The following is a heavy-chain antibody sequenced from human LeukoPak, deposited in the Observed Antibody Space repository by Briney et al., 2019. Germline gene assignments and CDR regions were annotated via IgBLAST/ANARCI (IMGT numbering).Heavy chain of an antibody. J-gene: IGHJ6*02. Sequence: ASVKVSCKASGYTFTGYYMHWVRQAPGQGLEWMGWINPNSGGTNYAQKFQGRVTMTRDTSISTAYMELSRLRSDDTAVYYCARSRGYSGYDYPLYGMDVRGQGTTATVSS. V-gene: IGHV1-2*02. CDR1: GYTFTGYY. CDR2: INPNSGGT. D-gene: IGHD5-12*01. CDR3: ARSRGYSGYDYPLYGMDV.